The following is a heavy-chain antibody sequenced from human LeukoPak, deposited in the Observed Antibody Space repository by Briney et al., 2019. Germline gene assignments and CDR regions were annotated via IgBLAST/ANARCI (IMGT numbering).Heavy chain of an antibody. CDR1: GYTLTELS. J-gene: IGHJ5*02. Sequence: ASVKVSRKVSGYTLTELSMHWVRQAPGKGLEWMGGFDPEDGETIYAQKFQGRVTMTEDTSTDTAYMELSSLRSEDTAVYYCATAPTLDDYSGWFDPWGQGTLVTVSS. CDR2: FDPEDGET. CDR3: ATAPTLDDYSGWFDP. D-gene: IGHD2-15*01. V-gene: IGHV1-24*01.